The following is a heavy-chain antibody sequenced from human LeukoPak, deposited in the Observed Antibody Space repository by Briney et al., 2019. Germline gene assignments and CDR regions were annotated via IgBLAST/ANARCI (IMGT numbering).Heavy chain of an antibody. V-gene: IGHV1-18*04. CDR3: AATEHPTVDTATSRYYYGMDV. Sequence: ASVKVSCKASGYTFTGYHMHWVRQAPGQGLEWVGWISACNGNTNYAQKLQGRVTMTTDTSTSTAYMELRSLRSDDTAVYYCAATEHPTVDTATSRYYYGMDVWGQGTTVTVSS. CDR2: ISACNGNT. J-gene: IGHJ6*02. CDR1: GYTFTGYH. D-gene: IGHD5-18*01.